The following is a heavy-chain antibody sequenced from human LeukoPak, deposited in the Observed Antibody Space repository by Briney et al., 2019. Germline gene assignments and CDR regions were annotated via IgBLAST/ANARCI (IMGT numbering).Heavy chain of an antibody. CDR1: GFTFSSYA. V-gene: IGHV3-64D*06. CDR3: AYSSGYYH. Sequence: PGGSLRLSCSASGFTFSSYAMHWVRQAPGKGLEYVSAISRYGDTTYYADSVTGRFTISRDNSNNALYLQMSSLRTEDTAVYFCAYSSGYYHWGQGTLVTVSS. D-gene: IGHD3-22*01. J-gene: IGHJ5*02. CDR2: ISRYGDTT.